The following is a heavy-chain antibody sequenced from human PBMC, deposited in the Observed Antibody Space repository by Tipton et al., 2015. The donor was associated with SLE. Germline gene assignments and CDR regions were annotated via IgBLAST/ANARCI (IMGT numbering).Heavy chain of an antibody. J-gene: IGHJ4*02. V-gene: IGHV4-39*07. Sequence: TLSLTCTVSGGSISSSSYYWGWIRQPPGKGLEWIGSIYYSGSTYFNPSLKSRVTISVDTSKNQFSLKLNSVTAADTAVYYCARPPTYCGGDCYSFFDYWGQGTLVTVSS. CDR1: GGSISSSSYY. CDR3: ARPPTYCGGDCYSFFDY. D-gene: IGHD2-21*02. CDR2: IYYSGST.